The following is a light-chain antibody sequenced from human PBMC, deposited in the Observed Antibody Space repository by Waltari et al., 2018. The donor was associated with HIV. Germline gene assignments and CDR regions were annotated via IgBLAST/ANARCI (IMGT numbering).Light chain of an antibody. J-gene: IGKJ1*01. CDR2: AAS. CDR3: QQSYTTPRT. CDR1: QIISNY. Sequence: DIQMTQSPSSLSASVGDRVTITCRASQIISNYLNWYQQKPGKAPKVLIYAASTLQSGVPARFSGTGYGTDFTLIISNLQPEDFATYYCQQSYTTPRTLGQGTKVEIK. V-gene: IGKV1-39*01.